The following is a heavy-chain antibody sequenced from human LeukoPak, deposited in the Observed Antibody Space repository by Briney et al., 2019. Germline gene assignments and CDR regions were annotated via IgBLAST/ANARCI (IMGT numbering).Heavy chain of an antibody. CDR3: ARGAYYYED. CDR1: GFTFSDYY. CDR2: ISRGGNTI. J-gene: IGHJ4*02. V-gene: IGHV3-11*04. Sequence: GGSLRLSCAVSGFTFSDYYMNWVRQAPGKGLEWISYISRGGNTIYYADSVRGRFTISRDNTKNSLFLQMDSLRAEDTAVYYCARGAYYYEDWGQGTLVTVSS. D-gene: IGHD3-22*01.